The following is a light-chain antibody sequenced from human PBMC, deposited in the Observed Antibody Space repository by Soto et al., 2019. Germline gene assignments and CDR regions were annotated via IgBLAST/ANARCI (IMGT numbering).Light chain of an antibody. CDR1: SSNIGNNY. CDR2: DNN. CDR3: GTWDSSLSPGNYF. Sequence: QSVLTQPPSVSAAPGQKVTISCSGSSSNIGNNYVSWYQQLPGTAPKLLIYDNNKRPSGIPDRFSGSKSGTSATLGITGLQTGDEADYYCGTWDSSLSPGNYFFGIGTKVTVL. V-gene: IGLV1-51*01. J-gene: IGLJ1*01.